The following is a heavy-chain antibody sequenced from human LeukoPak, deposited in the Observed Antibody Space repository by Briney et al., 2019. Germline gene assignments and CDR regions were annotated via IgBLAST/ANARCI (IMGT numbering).Heavy chain of an antibody. Sequence: PGGSLRLSCAASGFTFSSYGMHWVRQAPGKGLEWGAVISYDGSNKYYAHSVKGRFTISRDNSKNTLYLQMNSLRAEDTAVYYCAKDLGRGLLWFGELLGYWGQGTLVTVSS. CDR2: ISYDGSNK. V-gene: IGHV3-30*18. CDR3: AKDLGRGLLWFGELLGY. CDR1: GFTFSSYG. D-gene: IGHD3-10*01. J-gene: IGHJ4*02.